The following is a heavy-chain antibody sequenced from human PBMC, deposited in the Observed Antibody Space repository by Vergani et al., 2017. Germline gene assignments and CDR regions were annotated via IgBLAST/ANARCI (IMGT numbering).Heavy chain of an antibody. V-gene: IGHV3-21*04. Sequence: EVQLVESGGGLVKPGGSLRLSCAASGFTFSSYSMNWVRQAPGQGLQWMGWNSPTTGDTDYLQRFQDRVTMTSDASTKPVYLKMTRLTSDDTAIYYCAHSWNFGRRDWFDSWGPGTLVTVSS. J-gene: IGHJ5*01. D-gene: IGHD1-26*01. CDR1: GFTFSSYS. CDR3: AHSWNFGRRDWFDS. CDR2: NSPTTGDT.